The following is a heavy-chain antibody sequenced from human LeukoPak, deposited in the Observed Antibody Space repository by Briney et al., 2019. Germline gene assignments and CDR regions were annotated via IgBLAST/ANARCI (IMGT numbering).Heavy chain of an antibody. CDR1: GFTFSSYA. CDR2: ISYDGSNK. CDR3: ARGRAAAANWFDP. D-gene: IGHD6-13*01. V-gene: IGHV3-30-3*01. Sequence: PGGALRLSCAASGFTFSSYAMHWVRQAPGKGLEWVAVISYDGSNKYYADSVKGRFTISRDNSKNTLYLQMNSLRAEDTTVYYCARGRAAAANWFDPWGQGTLVTVSS. J-gene: IGHJ5*02.